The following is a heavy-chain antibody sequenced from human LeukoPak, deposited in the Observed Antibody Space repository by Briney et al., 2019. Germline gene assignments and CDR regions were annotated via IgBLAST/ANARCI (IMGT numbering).Heavy chain of an antibody. Sequence: KSSETLSLTCAVSGYSISSDYYWGWIRQAPGKGLEWIGTIYYSGGTYYNPSLKSRVTISVDTSKNHFSLKLTSVTAADTAVYYCTRVDWNAGQHFFDHWGQGALVTVSS. D-gene: IGHD1-1*01. CDR2: IYYSGGT. J-gene: IGHJ4*02. V-gene: IGHV4-38-2*01. CDR3: TRVDWNAGQHFFDH. CDR1: GYSISSDYY.